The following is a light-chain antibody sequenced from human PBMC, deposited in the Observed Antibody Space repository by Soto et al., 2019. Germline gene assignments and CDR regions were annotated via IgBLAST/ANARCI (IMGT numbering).Light chain of an antibody. V-gene: IGKV1-39*01. J-gene: IGKJ5*01. CDR1: RSINSY. Sequence: DIQMTQSPSSLSASVGDRVTITCRASRSINSYLNWYQQKPGKAPNLLIYAASSLQSGVPSRFSGSGSGTDFTLTISSLQPEDFATYFCQESYSTPITFGQGTRLENK. CDR2: AAS. CDR3: QESYSTPIT.